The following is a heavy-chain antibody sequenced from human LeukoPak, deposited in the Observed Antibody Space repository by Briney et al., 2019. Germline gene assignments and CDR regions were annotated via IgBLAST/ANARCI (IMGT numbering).Heavy chain of an antibody. CDR3: ARRPGAVADGPTHAFDI. V-gene: IGHV4-39*01. J-gene: IGHJ3*02. Sequence: SETLSLTCTVSGGSISSGGYYWGWIRQPPGKGLEWIGSIYYSGSAYYNPSLKSRLTTSVDTSKNQFSLELSSVTAADTALYYCARRPGAVADGPTHAFDIWGQGTMVTVSS. CDR2: IYYSGSA. CDR1: GGSISSGGYY. D-gene: IGHD6-19*01.